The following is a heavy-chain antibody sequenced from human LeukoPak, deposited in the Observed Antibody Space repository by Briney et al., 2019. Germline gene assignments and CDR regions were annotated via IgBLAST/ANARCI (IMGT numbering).Heavy chain of an antibody. Sequence: PGGSLRLSCAASGFTFSTYSMNWVRQAPGKGLEWISYINNSGDTIFYADSVKGRFTLSRDNAKNSLYLQMDSLRAEDTAVYYCATKETYYYDSSGKLISDAFDIWGQGTMVTVSS. J-gene: IGHJ3*02. CDR1: GFTFSTYS. V-gene: IGHV3-48*01. CDR3: ATKETYYYDSSGKLISDAFDI. D-gene: IGHD3-22*01. CDR2: INNSGDTI.